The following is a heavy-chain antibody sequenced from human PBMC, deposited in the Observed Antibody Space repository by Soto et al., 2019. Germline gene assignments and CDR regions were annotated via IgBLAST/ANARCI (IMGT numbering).Heavy chain of an antibody. CDR3: AKDGSSGWDY. CDR2: ISYDGSNK. Sequence: QVQLVESGGGVVQPGRSLRLSCAASGFTFSSYGMHWVRQAPGKGLEWVAVISYDGSNKYYADSVKGRFTISRDNSKNTLYLQMNSLRAEDTAVYYCAKDGSSGWDYWGQGTLVTVSS. CDR1: GFTFSSYG. V-gene: IGHV3-30*18. D-gene: IGHD6-19*01. J-gene: IGHJ4*02.